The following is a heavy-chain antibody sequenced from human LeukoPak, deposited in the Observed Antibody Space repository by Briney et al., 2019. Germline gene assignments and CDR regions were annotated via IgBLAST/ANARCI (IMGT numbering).Heavy chain of an antibody. D-gene: IGHD2-15*01. V-gene: IGHV3-33*08. J-gene: IGHJ5*02. CDR2: IWYDGSDK. CDR1: GLTFSSHW. CDR3: ARDVLVAASNWFDP. Sequence: GGSLRLSCAASGLTFSSHWMHWVRQAPGKGLEWVAVIWYDGSDKYYADSVKGRFTISRDNSKNTLYLQMNSLRTEDTAVYYCARDVLVAASNWFDPWGQGTLVTVSS.